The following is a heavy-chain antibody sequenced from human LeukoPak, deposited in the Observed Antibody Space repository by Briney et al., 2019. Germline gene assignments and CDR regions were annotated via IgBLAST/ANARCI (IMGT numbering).Heavy chain of an antibody. J-gene: IGHJ3*02. V-gene: IGHV3-7*03. CDR1: GFTFSGAW. CDR3: ARETLGVTAFGI. Sequence: GGSLRLSCTASGFTFSGAWMTWVRQAPEKGLEWVANIREDGTEKNYVDSVKGRFTISRDNAKNSLFLQMNSLRADDTAVYYCARETLGVTAFGIWGQGTMVTVSS. D-gene: IGHD2-21*02. CDR2: IREDGTEK.